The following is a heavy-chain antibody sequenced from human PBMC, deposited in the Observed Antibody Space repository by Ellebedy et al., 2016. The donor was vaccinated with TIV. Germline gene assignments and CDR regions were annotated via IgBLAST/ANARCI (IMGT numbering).Heavy chain of an antibody. CDR2: IYTSGST. J-gene: IGHJ6*03. Sequence: SETLSLTXTVSGGSISSYYWSWIRQPAGKGLEWIGRIYTSGSTNYNPSLKSRVTMSVDTSKNQFSLKLSSVTAADTAVYYCARHSGVPYYYYMDVWGKGTTVTVSS. CDR1: GGSISSYY. CDR3: ARHSGVPYYYYMDV. D-gene: IGHD2-2*01. V-gene: IGHV4-4*07.